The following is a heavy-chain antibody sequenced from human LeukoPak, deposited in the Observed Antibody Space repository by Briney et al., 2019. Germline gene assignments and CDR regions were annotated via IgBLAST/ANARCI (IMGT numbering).Heavy chain of an antibody. V-gene: IGHV4-59*01. CDR2: IYYSGST. CDR1: GGSISSYY. D-gene: IGHD4-17*01. CDR3: ARDNLDYGDFYGMDV. Sequence: SETLSLTCTVSGGSISSYYWSWIRQPPGKGLEWIGYIYYSGSTNYNPSLKGRVTISVDTSKNQFSLKLSSVTAADTAVYYCARDNLDYGDFYGMDVWGQGTTVTVSS. J-gene: IGHJ6*02.